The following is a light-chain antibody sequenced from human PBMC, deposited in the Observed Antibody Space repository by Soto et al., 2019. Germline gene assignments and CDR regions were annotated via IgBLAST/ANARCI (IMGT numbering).Light chain of an antibody. CDR3: QQYYTFPYT. CDR1: QEISTY. Sequence: AVRVTQSPSSVSASTGDRVTISCRASQEISTYLAWYQQKPGKAPKLLMYGASSLHSGVPSRFSGSGSGTDFTLTIDCLQSDDFANYFCQQYYTFPYTFGQGTALEI. J-gene: IGKJ2*01. V-gene: IGKV1-8*01. CDR2: GAS.